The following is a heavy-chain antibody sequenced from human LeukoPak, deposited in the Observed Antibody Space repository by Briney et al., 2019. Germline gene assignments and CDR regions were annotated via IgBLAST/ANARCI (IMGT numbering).Heavy chain of an antibody. CDR3: ARATTYDILTGYFDY. J-gene: IGHJ4*02. Sequence: GGSLRLSCAASGFTFSSYSMNWVRQAPGKGLEWVSSISSSSSYIYYADSVKGRFTMSRDNAKNSLYLQMNSLRAEDTAVYYCARATTYDILTGYFDYWGQGTLVTVSS. D-gene: IGHD3-9*01. V-gene: IGHV3-21*01. CDR2: ISSSSSYI. CDR1: GFTFSSYS.